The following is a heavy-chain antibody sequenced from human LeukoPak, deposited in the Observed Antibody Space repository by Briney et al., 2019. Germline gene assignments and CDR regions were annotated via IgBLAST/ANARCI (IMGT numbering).Heavy chain of an antibody. V-gene: IGHV3-53*01. J-gene: IGHJ4*02. CDR1: GFTVSSNY. Sequence: GGSLRLSCAASGFTVSSNYMAWVRQAPGKGLEWVSVIYSSGSTYYADSVKGRFTISRDSSKNTLYLQMNSLRVEDTAVYYCARDTVGTAGVEYRGQGTLVTVSS. CDR3: ARDTVGTAGVEY. D-gene: IGHD4-23*01. CDR2: IYSSGST.